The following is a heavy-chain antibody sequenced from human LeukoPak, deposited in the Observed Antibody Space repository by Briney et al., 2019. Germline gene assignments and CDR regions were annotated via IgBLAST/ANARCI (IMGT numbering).Heavy chain of an antibody. CDR1: GFIFSNYG. V-gene: IGHV3-33*06. D-gene: IGHD1-26*01. CDR2: IWFDGSNK. CDR3: AKDSSAYSGSYSDY. J-gene: IGHJ4*02. Sequence: GGSLRLSCTASGFIFSNYGLHWVRQAPGKGLEWVAVIWFDGSNKYYAESVKGRFTISRDNSKNTLFLQMNSLRAEDTAVYYCAKDSSAYSGSYSDYWGQGTLVTVSS.